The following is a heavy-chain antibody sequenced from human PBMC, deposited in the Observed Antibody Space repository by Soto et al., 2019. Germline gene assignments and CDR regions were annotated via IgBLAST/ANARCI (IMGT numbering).Heavy chain of an antibody. V-gene: IGHV4-30-4*01. D-gene: IGHD3-9*01. Sequence: TSETLSLTCTVSGGSISSGDYYWSWIRQPPGKGLEWIGYIYYSGSTYYNPSLKSRVTISVDTSKNQFSLKLSSVTAADTAVYYCAREREYDILTGALDYWGQGTLVTVSS. CDR3: AREREYDILTGALDY. CDR1: GGSISSGDYY. CDR2: IYYSGST. J-gene: IGHJ4*02.